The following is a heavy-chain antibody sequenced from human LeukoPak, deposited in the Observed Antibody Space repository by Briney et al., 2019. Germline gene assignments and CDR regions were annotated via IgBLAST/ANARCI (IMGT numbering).Heavy chain of an antibody. CDR3: ARGGGYDEGVDY. Sequence: PSETLSLTCAVSGYSISSGYYWGWIRQPPGKGLEWIGSIYHSGSTYYNPSLKSRVTISVDTSKNQFSLKLSSVTAADTAVYYCARGGGYDEGVDYWGQGTLATVSS. CDR1: GYSISSGYY. D-gene: IGHD5-12*01. V-gene: IGHV4-38-2*01. CDR2: IYHSGST. J-gene: IGHJ4*02.